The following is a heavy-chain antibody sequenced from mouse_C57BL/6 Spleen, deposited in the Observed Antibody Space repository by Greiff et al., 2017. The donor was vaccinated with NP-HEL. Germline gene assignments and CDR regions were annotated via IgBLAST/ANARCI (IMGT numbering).Heavy chain of an antibody. CDR1: GYAFSSSW. Sequence: VKLQESGPELVKPGASVKISCKASGYAFSSSWMNWVKQRPGKGLEWIGRIYPGDGDTNYNGKFKGKATLTADKSSSTAYMQLSSLTSEDSAVYFCARADYYGSSYYWYFDVWGTGTTVTVSS. CDR2: IYPGDGDT. J-gene: IGHJ1*03. CDR3: ARADYYGSSYYWYFDV. D-gene: IGHD1-1*01. V-gene: IGHV1-82*01.